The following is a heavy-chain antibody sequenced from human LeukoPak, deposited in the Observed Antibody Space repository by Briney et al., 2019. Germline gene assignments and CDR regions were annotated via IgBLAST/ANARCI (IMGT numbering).Heavy chain of an antibody. V-gene: IGHV4-31*01. J-gene: IGHJ4*02. CDR2: IYYNGGP. CDR3: VRSRNSEQYSFDY. D-gene: IGHD1-26*01. CDR1: GGSINSGHYY. Sequence: SETLSLTCTVAGGSINSGHYYWTWIRQHPRKGLEWIDYIYYNGGPYYTPPPKSQVTISAYTSKNQFSLKLTSVTGADTAMYYCVRSRNSEQYSFDYWGQRVLVTVSS.